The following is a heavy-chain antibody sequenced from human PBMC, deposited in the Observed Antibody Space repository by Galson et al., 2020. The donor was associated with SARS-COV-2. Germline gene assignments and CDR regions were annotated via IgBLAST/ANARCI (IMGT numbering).Heavy chain of an antibody. J-gene: IGHJ5*02. D-gene: IGHD3-22*01. CDR3: ARGGYWFDP. CDR2: TYYKSKWYT. CDR1: GDSVSSNSVA. Sequence: SETLSLTCSISGDSVSSNSVAWNWIRQSPSRGLEWLGRTYYKSKWYTDYAVSVKSRITINPDTSKNQFSLQLNSVTPEDTAVYYCARGGYWFDPWGQGTLVTVSS. V-gene: IGHV6-1*01.